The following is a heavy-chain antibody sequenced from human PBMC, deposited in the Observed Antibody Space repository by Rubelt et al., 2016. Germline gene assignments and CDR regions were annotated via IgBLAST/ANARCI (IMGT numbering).Heavy chain of an antibody. J-gene: IGHJ5*02. CDR2: INHSGST. D-gene: IGHD6-13*01. CDR1: GGSFSGYY. Sequence: QVQLQQWGAGLLKPSETLSLTCAVYGGSFSGYYWSWIRQPPGKGLEWIGEINHSGSTNYNPSLKSRVTISVDTPKNQFSLRLTSLTVADTAVYYCARSESGIAAAPDWFDPWGQGALVTVSS. V-gene: IGHV4-34*01. CDR3: ARSESGIAAAPDWFDP.